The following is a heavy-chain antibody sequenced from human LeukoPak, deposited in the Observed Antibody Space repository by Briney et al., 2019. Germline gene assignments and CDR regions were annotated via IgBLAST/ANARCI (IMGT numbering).Heavy chain of an antibody. J-gene: IGHJ4*02. V-gene: IGHV3-48*02. D-gene: IGHD5-24*01. CDR1: VFTFSSYA. Sequence: GGSLRLSCAASVFTFSSYAMHWVRQAPAKGLEWVSYIGMSSGTINYADSVKGRFTISRDNAKNSLSLQMNSLRDEDTAVYYCARSREFDSWGQGTLVTVSA. CDR3: ARSREFDS. CDR2: IGMSSGTI.